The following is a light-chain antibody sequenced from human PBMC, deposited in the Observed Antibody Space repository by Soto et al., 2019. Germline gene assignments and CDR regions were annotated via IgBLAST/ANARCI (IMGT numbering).Light chain of an antibody. CDR2: KAS. Sequence: DIQMTQSPSTLSGSVGDRVTITCRASQTISSWLAWYQQKPGKAPKLLIYKASTLKSVVPSRFSGSGSGTEFTLTISSLQPDDFATYYCQHYNSYSEAFGQGTKVDLK. V-gene: IGKV1-5*03. J-gene: IGKJ1*01. CDR3: QHYNSYSEA. CDR1: QTISSW.